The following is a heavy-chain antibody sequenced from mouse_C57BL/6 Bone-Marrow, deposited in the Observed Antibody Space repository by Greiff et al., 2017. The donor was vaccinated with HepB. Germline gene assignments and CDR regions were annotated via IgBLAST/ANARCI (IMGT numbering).Heavy chain of an antibody. CDR3: ARGPYYYGSSHWYFDD. Sequence: QVQLQQSGPELVKPGASVKLSCKASGYTFTSYDINWVKQRPGKGLEWIGWIYPRDGSTKYNEKFKGKATLTVDTSSSTAYMELHSLTSEDSAVYFCARGPYYYGSSHWYFDDWGTGTTVTVSS. D-gene: IGHD1-1*01. V-gene: IGHV1-85*01. J-gene: IGHJ1*03. CDR1: GYTFTSYD. CDR2: IYPRDGST.